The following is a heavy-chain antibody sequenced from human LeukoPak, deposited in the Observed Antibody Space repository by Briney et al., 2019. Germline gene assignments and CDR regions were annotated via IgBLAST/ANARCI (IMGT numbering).Heavy chain of an antibody. Sequence: PSETLSLTCAVYGGSFSGYYWSWLRQPPGKGLEWIGEINHSGSTNYNPSLKSRVTISVDTSKNQFSLKLSSVTAADTAVYYCAMGLEGIQLWLQVYWGQGTLVTVSS. J-gene: IGHJ4*02. CDR1: GGSFSGYY. D-gene: IGHD5-18*01. CDR3: AMGLEGIQLWLQVY. CDR2: INHSGST. V-gene: IGHV4-34*01.